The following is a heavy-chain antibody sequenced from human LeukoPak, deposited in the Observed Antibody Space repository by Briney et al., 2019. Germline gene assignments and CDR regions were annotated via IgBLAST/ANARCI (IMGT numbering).Heavy chain of an antibody. CDR1: GGSFSGYY. V-gene: IGHV4-34*01. CDR2: INHSGST. CDR3: ARRDDAFDI. Sequence: SETLSLTCAVYGGSFSGYYWSWIRQPPGKGLEWIGEINHSGSTNYNPSLKSRVTISVDTSKNQFSLKLSSVTAADTAVYYCARRDDAFDIWGQGTMVTVSS. J-gene: IGHJ3*02.